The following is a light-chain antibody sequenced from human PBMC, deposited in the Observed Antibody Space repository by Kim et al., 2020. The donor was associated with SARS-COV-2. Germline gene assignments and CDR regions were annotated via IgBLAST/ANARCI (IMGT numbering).Light chain of an antibody. CDR2: SNN. J-gene: IGLJ3*02. CDR3: AVWDDSLSGWV. V-gene: IGLV1-47*02. Sequence: QSVLTQPPSASGTPGQRVTISCSGRSSNIGRNYVYWHQQLPGTAPKLLIYSNNQRPSGVPDRFSGSKSDTSASLAISGLRSADEADYYCAVWDDSLSGWVFGGGTKLTVL. CDR1: SSNIGRNY.